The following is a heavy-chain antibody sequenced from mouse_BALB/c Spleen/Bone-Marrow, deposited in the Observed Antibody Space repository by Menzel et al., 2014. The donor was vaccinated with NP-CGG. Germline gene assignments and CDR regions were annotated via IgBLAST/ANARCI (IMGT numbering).Heavy chain of an antibody. CDR2: INPSNGGT. D-gene: IGHD4-1*01. CDR1: GYTFTSYY. V-gene: IGHV1S81*02. Sequence: VQLQQSGAELVKPGASVKLSCKASGYTFTSYYMYWVKQRPGRGLEWIGEINPSNGGTNFNEKFKSRATLTVDKSSSTAYMQLSSLTSKDSAVYYCTRGRTWDFDYWGQGTTLTVSS. J-gene: IGHJ2*01. CDR3: TRGRTWDFDY.